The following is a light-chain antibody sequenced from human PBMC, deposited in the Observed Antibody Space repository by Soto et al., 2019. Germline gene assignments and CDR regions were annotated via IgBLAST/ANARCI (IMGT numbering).Light chain of an antibody. CDR1: QSVSNNY. CDR2: GAS. CDR3: QQYVTSPPGT. Sequence: IVLTQSPGTLSLSPGERATLSCIAIQSVSNNYLAWYQQKPGQAPRLLIYGASSRATGIPDRFSGSGSGTDFTLTISRLEPGDFAVYYCQQYVTSPPGTFGQGTKVDIK. J-gene: IGKJ1*01. V-gene: IGKV3-20*01.